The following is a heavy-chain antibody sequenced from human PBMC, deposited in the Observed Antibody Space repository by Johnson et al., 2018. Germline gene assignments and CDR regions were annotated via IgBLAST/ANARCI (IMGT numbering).Heavy chain of an antibody. D-gene: IGHD1-26*01. CDR2: LIPILGAA. CDR1: GGTFSSYG. J-gene: IGHJ1*01. Sequence: QVQLVQSGAEVKKPGSSVKVSCKASGGTFSSYGISWVRQAPGQGLEWMGGLIPILGAASYARMFQGRVTITADESTSTAYMELSSLRSEDTAVYYCARGELPLKEYFQHWGQGTLVTVSS. V-gene: IGHV1-69*01. CDR3: ARGELPLKEYFQH.